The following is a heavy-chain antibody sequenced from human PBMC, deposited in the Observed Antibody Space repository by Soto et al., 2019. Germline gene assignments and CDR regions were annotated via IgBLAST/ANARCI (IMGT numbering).Heavy chain of an antibody. J-gene: IGHJ3*01. V-gene: IGHV3-33*01. CDR2: IWHDGSQK. CDR1: GFTFSNYG. Sequence: QVQLVESGGGVVQPARSLRLSCVATGFTFSNYGIHWVRQAPGRGLEWVAVIWHDGSQKYYADSVRGRFTISRDNSKNTGYLQMNSLRAEDTAVYYCEGRDDPFHVWGQGTMVTVSS. CDR3: EGRDDPFHV.